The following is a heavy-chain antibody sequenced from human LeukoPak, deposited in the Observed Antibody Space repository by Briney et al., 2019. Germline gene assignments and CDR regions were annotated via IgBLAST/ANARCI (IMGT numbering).Heavy chain of an antibody. J-gene: IGHJ4*02. CDR2: IYYSGST. CDR1: GGSISSYY. V-gene: IGHV4-59*12. Sequence: PSETLSLTCTVSGGSISSYYWSWIRQPPGKGLEWIGYIYYSGSTNYNPSLKSRVTISVDTSKNQFSLKLSSVTAADTAVYYCARESNYGGGILDYWGQGTLVTVSS. CDR3: ARESNYGGGILDY. D-gene: IGHD4-11*01.